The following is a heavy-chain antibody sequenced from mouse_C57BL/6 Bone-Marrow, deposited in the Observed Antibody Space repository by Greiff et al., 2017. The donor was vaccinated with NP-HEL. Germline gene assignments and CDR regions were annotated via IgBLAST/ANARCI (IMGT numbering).Heavy chain of an antibody. J-gene: IGHJ3*01. V-gene: IGHV5-4*01. Sequence: EVMLVESGGGLVKPGGSLKLSCAASGFTFSSYAMSWVRQTPEKRLEWVATISDGGSYTYYPDNVKGRFTISRDNAKNNLYLQMSHLKSEDTAMYYCARDLTAAYWGQGTLVTVSA. CDR1: GFTFSSYA. D-gene: IGHD1-2*01. CDR3: ARDLTAAY. CDR2: ISDGGSYT.